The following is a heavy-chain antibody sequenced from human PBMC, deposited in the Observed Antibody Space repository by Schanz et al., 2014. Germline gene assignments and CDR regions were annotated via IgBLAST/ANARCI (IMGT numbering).Heavy chain of an antibody. CDR2: INGDGSST. CDR3: ARSTSMYFLQ. Sequence: EVQLEESGGGLVKPGGSLKLSCAASRLTFNNAWMHWVRQVPGKGPVWVSRINGDGSSTLYADSVKGRFTISRDNAKNTLYLQMNSLRAEDTAVYYCARSTSMYFLQWGQGTLVTVSS. D-gene: IGHD2-2*01. CDR1: RLTFNNAW. V-gene: IGHV3-74*02. J-gene: IGHJ1*01.